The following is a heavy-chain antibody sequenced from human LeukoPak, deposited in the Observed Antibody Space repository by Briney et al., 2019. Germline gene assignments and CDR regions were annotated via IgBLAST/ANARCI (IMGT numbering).Heavy chain of an antibody. J-gene: IGHJ3*02. V-gene: IGHV1-2*02. CDR2: INPNSGGT. CDR1: GYTFTGYY. CDR3: ALAYYDSSGYYPNDAFDI. Sequence: EASVKVSCKASGYTFTGYYMHWVRQAPGQGLEWMGWINPNSGGTNYAQEFQGRVTMTRDTSISTAYMELSRPRSDDTAVYYCALAYYDSSGYYPNDAFDIWGQGTMVTVSS. D-gene: IGHD3-22*01.